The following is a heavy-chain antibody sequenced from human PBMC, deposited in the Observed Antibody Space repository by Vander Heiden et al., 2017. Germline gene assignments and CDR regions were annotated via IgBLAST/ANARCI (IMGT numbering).Heavy chain of an antibody. CDR2: LWSDGSSQ. CDR3: ASATVAGIDY. V-gene: IGHV3-33*01. Sequence: QVQLVEYGGGVVQPGRSLRLSCAASGFNFRNYGIHWVRQAPGKGWEWVAVLWSDGSSQFYAESVRGRFTVSRDNPKNTAFLQMNSLRGEDTAVYYCASATVAGIDYWGQGTLVAVSS. J-gene: IGHJ4*02. D-gene: IGHD6-19*01. CDR1: GFNFRNYG.